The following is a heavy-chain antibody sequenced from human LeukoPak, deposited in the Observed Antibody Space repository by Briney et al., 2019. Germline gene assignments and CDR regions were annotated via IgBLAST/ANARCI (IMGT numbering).Heavy chain of an antibody. D-gene: IGHD3-10*01. J-gene: IGHJ5*02. Sequence: ASVKVSCKTFGYTFVNYFIHWVRQAPGQGLEWVGWINPESGGTHFAEKFRGWVTLTRDTSSSTAFLEMTSLTSDGAAVYYCATGASFYGSKTYFDNWGQGTLVAVSS. V-gene: IGHV1-2*04. CDR2: INPESGGT. CDR1: GYTFVNYF. CDR3: ATGASFYGSKTYFDN.